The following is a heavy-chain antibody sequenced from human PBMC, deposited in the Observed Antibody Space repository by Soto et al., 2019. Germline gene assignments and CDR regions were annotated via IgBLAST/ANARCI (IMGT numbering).Heavy chain of an antibody. V-gene: IGHV1-69*02. D-gene: IGHD6-13*01. CDR2: IIPILGIA. CDR3: ARQESYSSSWYGAFDI. CDR1: GGTFSSYT. Sequence: QVQLVQSGAEVKKPGSSVKVSCKASGGTFSSYTISWVRQAPGQGLEWMGRIIPILGIANYAQKFQGRVTIPAEKSTSTAYMELSSLRSEDTAVYYCARQESYSSSWYGAFDIWGQGTMVTVSS. J-gene: IGHJ3*02.